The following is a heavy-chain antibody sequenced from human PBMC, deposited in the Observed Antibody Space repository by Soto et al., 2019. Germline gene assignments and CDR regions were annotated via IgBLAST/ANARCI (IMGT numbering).Heavy chain of an antibody. CDR2: ISAYNANT. D-gene: IGHD3-22*01. Sequence: QVQLVQSGAEVKKPGASVKVSCKASGSTFSIYALSWVRQAPGQGLEWMGWISAYNANTNYAQKLKGRVNMTTDTSKSTAYMELRSLRSDDTAVYYCARDGSSGYYDDYDYCMDVWGQGTTVTVSS. J-gene: IGHJ6*02. CDR3: ARDGSSGYYDDYDYCMDV. V-gene: IGHV1-18*01. CDR1: GSTFSIYA.